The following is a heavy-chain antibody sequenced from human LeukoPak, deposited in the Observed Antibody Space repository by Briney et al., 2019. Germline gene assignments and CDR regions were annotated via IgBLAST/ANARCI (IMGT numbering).Heavy chain of an antibody. CDR2: INSDGSST. D-gene: IGHD3-10*01. V-gene: IGHV3-74*01. CDR1: GFTFSSYW. J-gene: IGHJ4*02. CDR3: ARDRGGKRYFDY. Sequence: GGSLRLSCAASGFTFSSYWMHWVRQAPGKGLVWVSRINSDGSSTSYADPVKGRFTISRDNAKNTLYLQMNSLRAEDTAVYYCARDRGGKRYFDYWGQGTLVTVSS.